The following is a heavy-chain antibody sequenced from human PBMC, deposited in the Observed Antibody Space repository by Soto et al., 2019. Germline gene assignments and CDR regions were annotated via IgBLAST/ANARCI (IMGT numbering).Heavy chain of an antibody. D-gene: IGHD3-10*01. CDR2: INSDGSST. Sequence: EVQLVESGGGLVQPGGSLRLSCAASGFTFSSYWMHWVRQAPGKGLVWVSRINSDGSSTSYADSVKGRFTISRDNAKXTXXXXXXXXXXXXXXXYYXXXXGXLNWYFDLWGRGTLVTVSS. J-gene: IGHJ2*01. V-gene: IGHV3-74*01. CDR3: XXXGXLNWYFDL. CDR1: GFTFSSYW.